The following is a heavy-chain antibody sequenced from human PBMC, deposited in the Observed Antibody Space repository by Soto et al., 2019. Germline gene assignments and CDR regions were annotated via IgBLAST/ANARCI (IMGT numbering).Heavy chain of an antibody. CDR1: GYTLTELS. CDR3: ATEGLLWFGELFGEYYFDY. D-gene: IGHD3-10*01. V-gene: IGHV1-24*01. J-gene: IGHJ4*02. CDR2: FDPEDGET. Sequence: QVQLVQSGAEVKKPGASVKVSCKVSGYTLTELSMHWVRQAPGKGLEWMGGFDPEDGETSYAQKFQGRVTMTEDTSTDTAYMELSSLRSEDTAVYYCATEGLLWFGELFGEYYFDYWGQGTLVTVSS.